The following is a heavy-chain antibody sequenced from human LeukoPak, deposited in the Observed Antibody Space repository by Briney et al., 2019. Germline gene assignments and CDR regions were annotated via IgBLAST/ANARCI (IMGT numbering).Heavy chain of an antibody. J-gene: IGHJ6*02. Sequence: ASETLSLTCTVSGGSISSYYWSWIRQPPGKGLEWIGYIYYSGSTNYNPSLKSRVTISVDTSKNQFSLKLSSVTAADTAAYYCARRDGYNFYYGMDVWGQGTTVTVSS. CDR2: IYYSGST. CDR3: ARRDGYNFYYGMDV. D-gene: IGHD5-24*01. V-gene: IGHV4-59*01. CDR1: GGSISSYY.